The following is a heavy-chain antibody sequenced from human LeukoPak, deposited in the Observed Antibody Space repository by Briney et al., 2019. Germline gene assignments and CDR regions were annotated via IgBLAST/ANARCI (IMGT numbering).Heavy chain of an antibody. CDR3: ARVVDCSGGSCYVFGAFDI. J-gene: IGHJ3*02. V-gene: IGHV4-59*10. Sequence: PSETLSLTCAVYGGSFSGYYWSWIRQPAGKGLEWIGRIYTSGSTNYNPSLKSRVTMSVDTSKNQFSLKLSSVTAADTAVYYCARVVDCSGGSCYVFGAFDIWGQGTMVTVSS. CDR2: IYTSGST. CDR1: GGSFSGYY. D-gene: IGHD2-15*01.